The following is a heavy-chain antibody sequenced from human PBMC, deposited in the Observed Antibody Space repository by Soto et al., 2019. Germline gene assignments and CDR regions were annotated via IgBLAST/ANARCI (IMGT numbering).Heavy chain of an antibody. J-gene: IGHJ4*02. D-gene: IGHD2-2*01. Sequence: EVQLLESGGGLVQPGGSLRLSCAASGITFTAYAMSWVRQAPGKGLEWVSSISGSGGSTYYADSVKGRLTISRDNSKNPLSLQMNRLRAEDTAVYYCATIIIPAATNFYWGQGTLVTVSS. V-gene: IGHV3-23*01. CDR1: GITFTAYA. CDR3: ATIIIPAATNFY. CDR2: ISGSGGST.